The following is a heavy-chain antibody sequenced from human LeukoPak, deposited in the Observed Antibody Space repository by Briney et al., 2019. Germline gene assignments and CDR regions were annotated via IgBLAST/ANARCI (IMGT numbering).Heavy chain of an antibody. V-gene: IGHV3-74*01. D-gene: IGHD6-13*01. CDR1: GFTFSRYY. CDR2: INSEGSST. Sequence: PGGSLRLSCAASGFTFSRYYMHWVRQAPGKGLVWVSRINSEGSSTTYADSVKGRFTISRDNAKNTLYLQMDSLKVEDTAVYYCTRVFVGDEYSSSGYWGQGTLVTVSS. J-gene: IGHJ4*02. CDR3: TRVFVGDEYSSSGY.